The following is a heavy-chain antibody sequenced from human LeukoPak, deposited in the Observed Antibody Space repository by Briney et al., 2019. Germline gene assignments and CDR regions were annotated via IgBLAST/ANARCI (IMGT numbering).Heavy chain of an antibody. V-gene: IGHV3-30*03. D-gene: IGHD2-2*02. J-gene: IGHJ6*03. CDR3: ARDTYTYYMDV. CDR2: ISYDGSNK. Sequence: GGSLRLSCAASGFTFSSYGMHWVRQAPGKGLEWVAVISYDGSNKYYADSVKGRFTISRDNSKNTLYLQMNSLRAEDTAVYYCARDTYTYYMDVWGKGTTVTISS. CDR1: GFTFSSYG.